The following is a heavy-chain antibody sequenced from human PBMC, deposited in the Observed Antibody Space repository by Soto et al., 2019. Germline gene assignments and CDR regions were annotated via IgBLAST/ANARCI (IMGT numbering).Heavy chain of an antibody. D-gene: IGHD2-8*01. J-gene: IGHJ5*02. V-gene: IGHV3-30*18. CDR2: IAYDENNR. CDR3: AKDFARCSSGVYLPNVFDP. CDR1: GFTFRSFG. Sequence: QVQMVESGGGVVQPGRSLRLSCAASGFTFRSFGVHWVRQAPGKGLEWLAVIAYDENNRYYEDSAKGRFTISRDNSRKMVCLHMDSLRAEDTAVYDCAKDFARCSSGVYLPNVFDPWGQGTLVTVSS.